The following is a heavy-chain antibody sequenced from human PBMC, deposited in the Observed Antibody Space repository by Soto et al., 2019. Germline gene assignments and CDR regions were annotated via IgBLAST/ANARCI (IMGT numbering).Heavy chain of an antibody. Sequence: QVQLVQSGAEVKKPGASVKVSCKPSGYTFSSHGLSWVRQAPGQGLEWLGWISTWNGDTNYAQKFQGRVPMTTDRATSTAYMELKSLRSDDTAVYYCARDYTVTREDCFDPWGQGTLVTVSS. CDR2: ISTWNGDT. CDR1: GYTFSSHG. CDR3: ARDYTVTREDCFDP. D-gene: IGHD4-4*01. V-gene: IGHV1-18*01. J-gene: IGHJ5*02.